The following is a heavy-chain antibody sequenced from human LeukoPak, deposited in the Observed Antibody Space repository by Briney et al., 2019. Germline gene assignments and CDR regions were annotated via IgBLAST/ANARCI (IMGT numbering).Heavy chain of an antibody. D-gene: IGHD3-10*01. V-gene: IGHV3-23*01. Sequence: PGGSLRLSCTASGFTFNNYAMSWVRQAPGEGLEWVSGISGGGDHTNYVDSVKGRFTISRDNSKNTLYLQMKSLSVEDTAVYYCAKAGTYYASGSFSDHWGQGTLVTVSS. J-gene: IGHJ5*02. CDR2: ISGGGDHT. CDR1: GFTFNNYA. CDR3: AKAGTYYASGSFSDH.